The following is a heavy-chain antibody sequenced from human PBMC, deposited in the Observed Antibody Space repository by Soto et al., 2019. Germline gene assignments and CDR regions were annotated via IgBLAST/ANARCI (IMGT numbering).Heavy chain of an antibody. D-gene: IGHD6-19*01. J-gene: IGHJ5*01. CDR2: INPNSGDT. V-gene: IGHV1-2*02. CDR3: ARDMAVAGTSVFDC. Sequence: QVQLVQSGAEVKKPGASVKVSCKASGYTFTGYSMHWVRQAPGQGLEWMGWINPNSGDTKNAQKFQGRVTMTRDTTTSTAYMELSRLTSDDTAVYYCARDMAVAGTSVFDCWGQGNLVTVSS. CDR1: GYTFTGYS.